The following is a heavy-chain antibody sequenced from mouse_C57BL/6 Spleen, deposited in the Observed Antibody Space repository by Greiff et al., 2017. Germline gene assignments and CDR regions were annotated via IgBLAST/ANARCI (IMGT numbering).Heavy chain of an antibody. CDR3: ARDGSNSYAMDY. Sequence: EVQVVESGGGLVKPGGSLKLSCAASGFTFSSYAMSWVRQTPEKRLEWVATISDGGSYTYYPDNVKGRFTISRDNAKNNLYLQMSHLTSEDTAMYDCARDGSNSYAMDYWGHGTSVTVSS. V-gene: IGHV5-4*01. CDR1: GFTFSSYA. D-gene: IGHD2-5*01. CDR2: ISDGGSYT. J-gene: IGHJ4*01.